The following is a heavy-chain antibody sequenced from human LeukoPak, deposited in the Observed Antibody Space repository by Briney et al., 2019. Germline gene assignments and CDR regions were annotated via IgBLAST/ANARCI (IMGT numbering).Heavy chain of an antibody. D-gene: IGHD2-8*01. CDR3: AKVSLSMV. CDR1: GFIFSSYG. J-gene: IGHJ3*01. V-gene: IGHV3-30*02. CDR2: TRYDGSRK. Sequence: PGGSLRLSCAASGFIFSSYGMHWVRQAPDKGLEWVAFTRYDGSRKYYADSVKGRFTISRDNSKNTLYLQMNSLRAEDTAMYYCAKVSLSMVWGQGTMVSVSS.